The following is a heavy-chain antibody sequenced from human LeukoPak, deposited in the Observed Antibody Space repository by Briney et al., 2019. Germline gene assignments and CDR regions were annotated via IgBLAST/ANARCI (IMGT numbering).Heavy chain of an antibody. J-gene: IGHJ6*04. V-gene: IGHV3-23*01. D-gene: IGHD3-10*02. CDR2: TSGSGGST. CDR3: AELGITMIGGV. CDR1: GFTFSSYA. Sequence: GRSLRLSCAASGFTFSSYAMSWVRQAPGKVLEWVSATSGSGGSTYYADSVKGRFTISRDNAKNSLYLQMNSLRAEDTAVYYCAELGITMIGGVWGKGTTVTISS.